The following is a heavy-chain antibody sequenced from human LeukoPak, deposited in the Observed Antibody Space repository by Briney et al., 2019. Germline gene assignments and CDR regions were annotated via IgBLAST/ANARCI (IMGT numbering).Heavy chain of an antibody. V-gene: IGHV1-24*01. CDR2: FDPEDGET. CDR3: ATDLNHYVWGSYYWTLKNY. CDR1: GYTLTELY. D-gene: IGHD3-16*01. J-gene: IGHJ4*02. Sequence: ASVKVSCKVSGYTLTELYMHWVRQAPGKGLEGMGGFDPEDGETIYAQKFQGRVTMTEDTSPDTAYMELSSLRSEDTAVYYCATDLNHYVWGSYYWTLKNYWGQGTLVTVSS.